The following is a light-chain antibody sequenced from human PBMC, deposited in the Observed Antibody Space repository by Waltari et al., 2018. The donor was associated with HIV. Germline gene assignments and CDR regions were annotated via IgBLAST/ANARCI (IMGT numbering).Light chain of an antibody. CDR2: WAS. CDR1: QSLFYSSNNNNY. J-gene: IGKJ5*01. V-gene: IGKV4-1*01. Sequence: DIVMTQSPDSLAVSLGERATINCKSSQSLFYSSNNNNYLAWYQQKPGQPPNLLIYWASTRESGVPDRFGGSGSETDFTLTISSLQAEDVAVYYCQQYYSIPITFGQGTRLEIK. CDR3: QQYYSIPIT.